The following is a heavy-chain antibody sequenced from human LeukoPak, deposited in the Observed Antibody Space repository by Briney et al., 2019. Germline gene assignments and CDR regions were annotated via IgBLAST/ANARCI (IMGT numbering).Heavy chain of an antibody. CDR3: ARLFEGYYFDY. CDR1: GGSISSSSYY. CDR2: IYYSGST. J-gene: IGHJ4*02. V-gene: IGHV4-39*01. Sequence: SETLSLTCTVSGGSISSSSYYWGWIRQPPGKGLEWLGGIYYSGSTYYNPSLKSRVTISVDTSKNQFSLKLSSVTAADTAVYYCARLFEGYYFDYWGQGTLVTVSS.